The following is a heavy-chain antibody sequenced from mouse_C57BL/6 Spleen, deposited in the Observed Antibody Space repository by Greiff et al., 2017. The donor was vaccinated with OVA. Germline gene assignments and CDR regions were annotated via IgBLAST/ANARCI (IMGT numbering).Heavy chain of an antibody. CDR1: GYTFTSYW. D-gene: IGHD3-2*02. J-gene: IGHJ2*01. Sequence: QVQLQQPGAELVRPGTSVKLSCKASGYTFTSYWMHWVKQRPGQGLEWIGNIDPSDSYTNYNQKFKGKATLTVDTSSSTAYMQLSSLTSEDSAVYYSARLSSSGPYYFDYWGQGTTLTVSS. CDR3: ARLSSSGPYYFDY. V-gene: IGHV1-59*01. CDR2: IDPSDSYT.